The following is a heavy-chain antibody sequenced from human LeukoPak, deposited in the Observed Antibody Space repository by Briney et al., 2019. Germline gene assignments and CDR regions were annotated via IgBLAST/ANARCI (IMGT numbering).Heavy chain of an antibody. V-gene: IGHV1-18*04. CDR1: GYTFTSFG. J-gene: IGHJ4*02. D-gene: IGHD2-15*01. Sequence: ASVKVSCKPSGYTFTSFGISWVRQAPGQGMEWVGGICVYNGDTNYEQKFQGRVTMTTDTSTSTAYMDLRSLRSDDTAVYYCTRDHCRGDNCPSFDYWGQGTLVTVSS. CDR3: TRDHCRGDNCPSFDY. CDR2: ICVYNGDT.